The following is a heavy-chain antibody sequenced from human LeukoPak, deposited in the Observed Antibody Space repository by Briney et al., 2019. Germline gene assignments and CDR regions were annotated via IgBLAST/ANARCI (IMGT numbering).Heavy chain of an antibody. CDR3: ARGQLGMASDRRAFHI. D-gene: IGHD6-13*01. Sequence: GGSLRLSCAASGFSVSSNCMNWVRQAPGKGLEWVSVISTSDYTYCAESVRGRFTISRDNSKNTVNLQMNSLRAEDTAVYYCARGQLGMASDRRAFHIWGQGTMVTVSS. CDR2: ISTSDYT. CDR1: GFSVSSNC. V-gene: IGHV3-53*01. J-gene: IGHJ3*02.